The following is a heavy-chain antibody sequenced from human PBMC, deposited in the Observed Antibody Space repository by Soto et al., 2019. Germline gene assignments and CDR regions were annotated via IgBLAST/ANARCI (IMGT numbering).Heavy chain of an antibody. J-gene: IGHJ6*02. CDR3: ANSRFGVSWGLVDV. CDR1: GDTLSKYG. CDR2: ITPIFGTP. V-gene: IGHV1-69*06. Sequence: QVQLVQSGAEVKKPGSSVKVSCKASGDTLSKYGVSWVRQAPGQGLEWMGGITPIFGTPTYAQRFQGRVTITADKSTSTSHLELTSLRSDYTAVYYCANSRFGVSWGLVDVWGQGTTVTVSS. D-gene: IGHD3-3*01.